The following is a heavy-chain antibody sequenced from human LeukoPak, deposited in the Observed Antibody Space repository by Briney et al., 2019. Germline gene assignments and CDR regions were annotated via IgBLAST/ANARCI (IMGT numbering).Heavy chain of an antibody. CDR3: ARTPDTAMIRRLDAFDI. Sequence: SETLSLTCTVSGYSISSGYYWGWIRQPPGKGLEWIGSIYYSGSTYYNPSLKSRVTISVDTSKNQFSLKLSSVTAADTAVYYCARTPDTAMIRRLDAFDIWGQGTMVTVSS. D-gene: IGHD5-18*01. J-gene: IGHJ3*02. CDR1: GYSISSGYY. CDR2: IYYSGST. V-gene: IGHV4-38-2*02.